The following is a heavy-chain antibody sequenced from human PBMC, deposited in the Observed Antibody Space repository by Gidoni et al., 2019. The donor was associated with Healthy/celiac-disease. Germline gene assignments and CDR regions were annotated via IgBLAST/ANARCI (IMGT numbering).Heavy chain of an antibody. CDR2: IYYSGST. CDR3: AGAGDIVVVVAAKGWYFDL. CDR1: AGSISSYY. D-gene: IGHD2-15*01. J-gene: IGHJ2*01. V-gene: IGHV4-59*07. Sequence: QLQQSGPGLVQPSDTLSLPCTVPAGSISSYYWSWIRQPPGKGLEWIGYIYYSGSTNYNPSLKSRVTISVDTSKNQFSLKLSSVTAADTAVYYCAGAGDIVVVVAAKGWYFDLWGRGTLVTVSS.